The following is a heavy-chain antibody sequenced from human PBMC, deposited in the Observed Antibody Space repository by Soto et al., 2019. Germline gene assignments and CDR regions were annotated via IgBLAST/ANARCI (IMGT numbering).Heavy chain of an antibody. CDR2: IKLDGSER. D-gene: IGHD2-21*01. J-gene: IGHJ5*02. CDR3: ASARHIGP. CDR1: GFTFGNYW. Sequence: GGSLRLSCAASGFTFGNYWMSWVRQAPGKGPEWVANIKLDGSERNNVDSVKGRFTISRDNAENSLYLQMNSLRVEATGVYYCASARHIGPWGQGTLVTVSS. V-gene: IGHV3-7*01.